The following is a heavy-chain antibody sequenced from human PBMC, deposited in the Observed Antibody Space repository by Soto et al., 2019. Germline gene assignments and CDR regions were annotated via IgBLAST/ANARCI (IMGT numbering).Heavy chain of an antibody. CDR3: ARFGFGESPFGGLLSF. V-gene: IGHV3-33*01. D-gene: IGHD3-16*01. J-gene: IGHJ1*01. Sequence: PGGSLRLSCAASGSIFTGYGMHWVRQAPGKGLEWVAVIWFDGSNKYYADSVKGRFTISRDNSKNMLYLQMNSLRVEDTAVYYCARFGFGESPFGGLLSFWARGSLVPVSA. CDR1: GSIFTGYG. CDR2: IWFDGSNK.